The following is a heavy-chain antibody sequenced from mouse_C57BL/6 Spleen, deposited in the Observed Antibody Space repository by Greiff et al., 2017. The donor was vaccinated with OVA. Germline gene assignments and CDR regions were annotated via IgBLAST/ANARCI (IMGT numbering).Heavy chain of an antibody. V-gene: IGHV5-17*01. CDR2: ISSGSSTI. J-gene: IGHJ4*01. CDR1: GFTFSDYG. D-gene: IGHD1-1*01. Sequence: EVHLVEPGGGLVKPGGSLKLSCAASGFTFSDYGMHWVRQAPEKGLEWVAYISSGSSTIYYADTVKGRFTFSRDNAKNTLFLQMTSLRSEDTAMYYCAKILLPWAMDYWGQGTSVTVSS. CDR3: AKILLPWAMDY.